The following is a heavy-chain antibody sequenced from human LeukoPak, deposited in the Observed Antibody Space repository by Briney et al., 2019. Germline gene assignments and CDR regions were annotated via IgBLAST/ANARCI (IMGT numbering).Heavy chain of an antibody. CDR3: ARHHYYGSGTYYKHGMDV. CDR2: IYPGDSDT. J-gene: IGHJ6*02. Sequence: GESLKISCNVSGYTSTTYWIGWVRQMPGKGLEWMGIIYPGDSDTIYSPSFQGQVTISVDKSISIAYLQWSSLKASDTAMYFCARHHYYGSGTYYKHGMDVWGQGTTVTVSS. V-gene: IGHV5-51*01. CDR1: GYTSTTYW. D-gene: IGHD3-10*01.